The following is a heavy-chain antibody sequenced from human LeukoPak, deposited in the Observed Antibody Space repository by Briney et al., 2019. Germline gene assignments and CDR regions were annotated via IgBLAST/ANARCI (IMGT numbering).Heavy chain of an antibody. Sequence: GGSLRLSCAASGFTFSSYGTHWVRQAPGKGLDWVAFIHHDGSNKYYADSVRGRFTISRDNSKNTLYLQMNSLRAEDTAVYYCASALRIYYYFDYWGQGTLVTVSS. CDR3: ASALRIYYYFDY. J-gene: IGHJ4*02. D-gene: IGHD1-26*01. V-gene: IGHV3-30*02. CDR1: GFTFSSYG. CDR2: IHHDGSNK.